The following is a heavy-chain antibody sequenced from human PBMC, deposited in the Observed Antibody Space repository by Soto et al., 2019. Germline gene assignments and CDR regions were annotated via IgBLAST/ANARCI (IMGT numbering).Heavy chain of an antibody. J-gene: IGHJ6*02. D-gene: IGHD2-15*01. CDR2: ISYDGSNK. CDR1: GFTFSSYG. Sequence: HPGGSLRLSCAASGFTFSSYGMHWVRQAPGKGLEWVAVISYDGSNKYYADSVKGRFTISRDNSKNTLYLQMNSLRAEDTAVYYCAKAPASCSGGSCYGMDVWGQGTTVTVSS. CDR3: AKAPASCSGGSCYGMDV. V-gene: IGHV3-30*18.